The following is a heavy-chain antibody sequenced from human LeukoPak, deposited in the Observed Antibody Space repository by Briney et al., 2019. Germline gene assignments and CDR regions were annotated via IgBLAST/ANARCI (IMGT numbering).Heavy chain of an antibody. J-gene: IGHJ6*03. CDR1: GGSFSGYY. CDR3: ASSGGGNSLRGKYYYYYYYMDV. V-gene: IGHV4-34*01. D-gene: IGHD4-23*01. CDR2: INHSGST. Sequence: SETLSLTCAVYGGSFSGYYWSWIRQPPGKGLEWIGEINHSGSTNYNPSLKSRVTISVDTSKNQFSLKLSSVTAADTAVYYCASSGGGNSLRGKYYYYYYYMDVWGKGTTVTVSS.